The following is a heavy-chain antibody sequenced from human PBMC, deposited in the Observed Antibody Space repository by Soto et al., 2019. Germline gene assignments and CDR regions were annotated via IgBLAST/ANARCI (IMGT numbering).Heavy chain of an antibody. J-gene: IGHJ6*03. CDR2: MNPNSGNT. Sequence: GASVKVSCKASGYTFTSYDINWVRQATGQGFEWMGWMNPNSGNTGYAQKFQGRVTMTRNTSISTAYMELSSLRSEDTAVYYCAREDIVVVPADTYYYYYYMDVWGQGTTVTVSS. V-gene: IGHV1-8*01. CDR3: AREDIVVVPADTYYYYYYMDV. D-gene: IGHD2-2*01. CDR1: GYTFTSYD.